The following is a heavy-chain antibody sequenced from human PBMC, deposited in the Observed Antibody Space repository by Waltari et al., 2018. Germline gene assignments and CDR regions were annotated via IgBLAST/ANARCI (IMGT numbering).Heavy chain of an antibody. D-gene: IGHD2-15*01. V-gene: IGHV1-18*01. J-gene: IGHJ6*02. CDR1: GSTFTSYG. Sequence: QVQLVQSGAEVKKPGASVKVSCKASGSTFTSYGISWVRQAPGQGLEWMGWISAYNGNTNYAQKLQGRVTMTTDTSTSTAYMELRSLRSDDTAVYYCARHYCSGGSCYSGYYYGMDVWGQGTTVTVSS. CDR3: ARHYCSGGSCYSGYYYGMDV. CDR2: ISAYNGNT.